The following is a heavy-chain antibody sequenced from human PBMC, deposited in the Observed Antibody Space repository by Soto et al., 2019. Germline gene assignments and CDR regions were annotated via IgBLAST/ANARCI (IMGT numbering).Heavy chain of an antibody. CDR2: IWHSGST. V-gene: IGHV4-4*02. J-gene: IGHJ5*02. CDR3: ARGAQEMVSLGFDP. D-gene: IGHD3-10*01. Sequence: QVQLQESGPGLVKPSGTLSLTCAVSGGSISSGNWCSWVRQPPGKGLAWIGEIWHSGSTNYKPSLKSRVTISVDKSKHQFSLKLSSVTAADTAVYYCARGAQEMVSLGFDPWGQGTLVTVSS. CDR1: GGSISSGNW.